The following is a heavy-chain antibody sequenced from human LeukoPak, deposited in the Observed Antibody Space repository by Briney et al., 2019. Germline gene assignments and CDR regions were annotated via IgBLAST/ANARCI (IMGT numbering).Heavy chain of an antibody. Sequence: SETLSLTCAVYGGSFSGYYWTWIRQFPGKGLEWIGEINHSGSTNYNLPPQRRVTISVDMSKNQFSLKLSSVTAADTAVYYCARGEDGGYQGGYWGQGTLVTVSS. CDR2: INHSGST. CDR3: ARGEDGGYQGGY. V-gene: IGHV4-34*01. CDR1: GGSFSGYY. D-gene: IGHD5-12*01. J-gene: IGHJ4*02.